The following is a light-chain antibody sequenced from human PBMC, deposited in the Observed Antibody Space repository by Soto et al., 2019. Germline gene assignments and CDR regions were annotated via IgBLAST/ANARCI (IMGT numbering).Light chain of an antibody. Sequence: EMVMTQSPATLSVSPGERATLSCRASQNLSRNLAWYQQQPGQAPRLLIYGASTRATGIPGRFSGSGSGTDFTLPISSLQSEDFAVYYCQQYDKWPHTFGQGTKVEIK. CDR3: QQYDKWPHT. V-gene: IGKV3-15*01. J-gene: IGKJ2*01. CDR2: GAS. CDR1: QNLSRN.